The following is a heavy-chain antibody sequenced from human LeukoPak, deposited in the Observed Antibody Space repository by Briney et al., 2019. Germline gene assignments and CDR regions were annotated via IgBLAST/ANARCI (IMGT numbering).Heavy chain of an antibody. CDR1: GHTFTGYY. J-gene: IGHJ4*02. Sequence: ASVKVSCKASGHTFTGYYMHWVRQAPGQGLEWMGWINPNSGGTNYAQKFQGRVTMTRDTSISTAYMELSRLRSDDTAVYYCGRHTGRNTAPFGYWGQGTLVTVSS. CDR2: INPNSGGT. V-gene: IGHV1-2*02. D-gene: IGHD1-14*01. CDR3: GRHTGRNTAPFGY.